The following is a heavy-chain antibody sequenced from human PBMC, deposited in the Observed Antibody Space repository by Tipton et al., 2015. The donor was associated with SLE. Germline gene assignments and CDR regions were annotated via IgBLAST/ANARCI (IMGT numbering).Heavy chain of an antibody. D-gene: IGHD3-16*01. V-gene: IGHV4-39*07. CDR3: ARGGLSLGELSLYRYFDY. CDR1: GGSISSYY. J-gene: IGHJ4*02. Sequence: TLSLTCTVSGGSISSYYWGWIRQPPGKGLEWIGTIYYSGSTYYKSSLKSRVTISVDTSKNQFSLKLSSVTAADTAVYYCARGGLSLGELSLYRYFDYWGQGTLVTVSS. CDR2: IYYSGST.